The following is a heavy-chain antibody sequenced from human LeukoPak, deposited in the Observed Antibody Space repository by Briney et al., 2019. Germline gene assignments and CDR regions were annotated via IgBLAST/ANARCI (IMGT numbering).Heavy chain of an antibody. J-gene: IGHJ6*03. D-gene: IGHD3-3*01. CDR3: ARGTGFWMAGRYYMDV. CDR1: GFTFSSYT. V-gene: IGHV3-48*01. Sequence: GGSLRLSCAASGFTFSSYTMNWVRQAPGKGLEWVSYISSSSSTIYYADSVKGRFTISRDNAENSLFLQMNSLRAEDTAVYYCARGTGFWMAGRYYMDVWGRGTTVTVSS. CDR2: ISSSSSTI.